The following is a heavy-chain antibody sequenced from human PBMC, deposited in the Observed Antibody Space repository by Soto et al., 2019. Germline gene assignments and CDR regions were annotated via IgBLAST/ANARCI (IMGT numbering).Heavy chain of an antibody. Sequence: RLSCAASGFTFSSYAMSWVRQAPGKGLEWVSAISGSGGSTYYADSVKGRFTISRDNSKNTLYLQMNSLRAEDTAVYYCAKDPTRYYYDSSGYAFDIWGQGTMVTVSS. J-gene: IGHJ3*02. V-gene: IGHV3-23*01. CDR3: AKDPTRYYYDSSGYAFDI. CDR2: ISGSGGST. CDR1: GFTFSSYA. D-gene: IGHD3-22*01.